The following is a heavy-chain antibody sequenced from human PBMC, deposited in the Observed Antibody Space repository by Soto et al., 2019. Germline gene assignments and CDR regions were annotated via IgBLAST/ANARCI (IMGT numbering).Heavy chain of an antibody. CDR2: ISYEGSHK. Sequence: PGGSLRLSCAASGFTFSSYAMHWVRQVPGKGLDWVAVISYEGSHKDYADSVKGRFTISRDNSKNTLFLQMNSLRAEDTAVYYCARDTENTGGYSGYDYTYFDSWGQGTLVTVSS. J-gene: IGHJ4*02. V-gene: IGHV3-30-3*01. CDR1: GFTFSSYA. CDR3: ARDTENTGGYSGYDYTYFDS. D-gene: IGHD5-12*01.